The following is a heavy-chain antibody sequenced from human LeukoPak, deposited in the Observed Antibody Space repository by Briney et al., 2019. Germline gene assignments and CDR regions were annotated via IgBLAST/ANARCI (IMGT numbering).Heavy chain of an antibody. Sequence: PGGSLRLSCAASGFTFSSYSMNWVRQAPGKGLEWVSSISSSSSYIYYADSVKGRFTISRDNAKNSLYLQMNSLRAEDTAVYYCAREVYYVGSGYYHPGGFDYWGQGTLVTVSS. CDR1: GFTFSSYS. D-gene: IGHD3-22*01. J-gene: IGHJ4*02. V-gene: IGHV3-21*01. CDR2: ISSSSSYI. CDR3: AREVYYVGSGYYHPGGFDY.